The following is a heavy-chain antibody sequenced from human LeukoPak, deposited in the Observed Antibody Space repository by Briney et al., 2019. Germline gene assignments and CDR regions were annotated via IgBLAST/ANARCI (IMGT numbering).Heavy chain of an antibody. D-gene: IGHD3-10*01. V-gene: IGHV3-30*04. J-gene: IGHJ4*02. Sequence: PGRSLRLSCAASGFTFSDYTMHWVRRAPGKGLEWVGLISYDGSNKYFADSVKGRFSISRDNSKNTLYLQMNSLRLDDTAVYSCARDSLWFGDPPGDYFDYWGQGTLVTVSS. CDR2: ISYDGSNK. CDR3: ARDSLWFGDPPGDYFDY. CDR1: GFTFSDYT.